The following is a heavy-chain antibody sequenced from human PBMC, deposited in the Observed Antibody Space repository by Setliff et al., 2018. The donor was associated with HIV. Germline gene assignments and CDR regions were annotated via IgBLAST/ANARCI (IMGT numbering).Heavy chain of an antibody. CDR3: EVAGQ. J-gene: IGHJ4*02. D-gene: IGHD6-19*01. Sequence: TSETLSLTCTVSGGFISTGGYSWSWIRQPPGKGLEWIGYIYHSGNTYYDPSLKSRVTISVDTSKNQFSLKLRSVTAADTAVYYCEVAGQWGQGTLVTVSS. CDR1: GGFISTGGYS. CDR2: IYHSGNT. V-gene: IGHV4-30-2*01.